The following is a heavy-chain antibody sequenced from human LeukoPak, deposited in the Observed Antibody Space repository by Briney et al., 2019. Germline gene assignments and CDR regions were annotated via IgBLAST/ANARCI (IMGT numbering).Heavy chain of an antibody. V-gene: IGHV1-46*01. CDR1: GYTFTINH. CDR3: ARERRGYSYEYYFDY. CDR2: INPSGDST. J-gene: IGHJ4*02. Sequence: GASVKVSCKASGYTFTINHIHWVRQAPGQALEWMGVINPSGDSTTYAQNFQGRVTMTRDTSTSTVYMELSSLRSEDTAVYYCARERRGYSYEYYFDYWGQGTLVTVSS. D-gene: IGHD5-18*01.